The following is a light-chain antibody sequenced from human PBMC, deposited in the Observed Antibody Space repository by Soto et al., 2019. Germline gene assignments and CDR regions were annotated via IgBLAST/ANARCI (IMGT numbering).Light chain of an antibody. J-gene: IGKJ3*01. Sequence: DIQMTQSPSSLSASLGDRVTITCRASQGISNYLAWYQQKPGKVPTVLISAAATLQAGVPSSVSGSGSGTDFTLTISSLQAEDVASYYCQKYNSAAFTFGPGTKVDIK. CDR1: QGISNY. CDR3: QKYNSAAFT. CDR2: AAA. V-gene: IGKV1-27*01.